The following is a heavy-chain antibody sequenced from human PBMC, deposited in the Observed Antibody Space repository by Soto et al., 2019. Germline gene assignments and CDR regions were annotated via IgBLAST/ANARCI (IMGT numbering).Heavy chain of an antibody. J-gene: IGHJ6*03. V-gene: IGHV4-34*01. Sequence: QVQLQQWGAGLLKPSETLSLTCAVYGGSFSGYYWSWIRQPPGKGLEWIGEINHSGSTNYNPSLKSRVTISVDTYKNQFSLQLSSVTAADTALYYCARGVGGGSGHYYYYMDVWGKGTTVTVSS. D-gene: IGHD2-15*01. CDR2: INHSGST. CDR3: ARGVGGGSGHYYYYMDV. CDR1: GGSFSGYY.